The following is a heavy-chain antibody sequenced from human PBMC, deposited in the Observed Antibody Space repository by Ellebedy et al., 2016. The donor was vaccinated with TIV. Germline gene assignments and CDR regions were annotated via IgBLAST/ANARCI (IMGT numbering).Heavy chain of an antibody. V-gene: IGHV3-21*05. Sequence: GGSLRLSCAASGFTFSSYRMNWVRQAPGKGLEWVSYIGSGGSDRYYGDSVKGRFTISRDNAKNSGYLQMNSLRAEDTAVYYCARGMHVWGKGTTVTVSS. J-gene: IGHJ6*04. CDR2: IGSGGSDR. CDR3: ARGMHV. CDR1: GFTFSSYR.